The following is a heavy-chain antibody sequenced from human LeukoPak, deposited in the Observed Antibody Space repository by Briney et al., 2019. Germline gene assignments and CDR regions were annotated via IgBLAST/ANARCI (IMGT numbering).Heavy chain of an antibody. J-gene: IGHJ6*03. CDR3: AKGAVAGTAYYYYYMDV. V-gene: IGHV3-9*01. CDR2: ISWNSGSI. Sequence: QPGRSLRLSCAASGFTFDDYAMHWVRQAPGKGLEWVSGISWNSGSIGYADSVKGRFTISRDNAKNSLYLQMNSLRAEDTALYYCAKGAVAGTAYYYYYMDVWGKGTTVTVSS. D-gene: IGHD6-19*01. CDR1: GFTFDDYA.